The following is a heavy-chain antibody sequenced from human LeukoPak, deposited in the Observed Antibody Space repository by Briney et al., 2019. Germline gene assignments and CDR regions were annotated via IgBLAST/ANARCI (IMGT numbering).Heavy chain of an antibody. CDR1: GGSISSGSYY. V-gene: IGHV4-61*02. D-gene: IGHD3-16*02. CDR3: ARGFRFPYAFDI. J-gene: IGHJ3*02. CDR2: IYTSGST. Sequence: PSETLSLTCTVSGGSISSGSYYWSWTRQPAGKGLEWIGRIYTSGSTNYNPSLKSRVTISVDTSKNQFSLKLSSVTAADTAVYHCARGFRFPYAFDIWGQGTMVTVSS.